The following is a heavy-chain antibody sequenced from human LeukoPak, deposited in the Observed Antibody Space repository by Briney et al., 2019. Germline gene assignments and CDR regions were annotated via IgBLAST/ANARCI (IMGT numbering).Heavy chain of an antibody. CDR3: AREPISSGTYYPRSDY. D-gene: IGHD3-10*01. J-gene: IGHJ4*02. Sequence: ASVKVSCKASGYIFANYGFAWVRQAPGQGLEWLGWINTYNGNTKYAQNLQGRVTVTTDTSTNTAYMELRSLTSGDTAVYYCAREPISSGTYYPRSDYWGQGTLVTVSS. CDR2: INTYNGNT. CDR1: GYIFANYG. V-gene: IGHV1-18*01.